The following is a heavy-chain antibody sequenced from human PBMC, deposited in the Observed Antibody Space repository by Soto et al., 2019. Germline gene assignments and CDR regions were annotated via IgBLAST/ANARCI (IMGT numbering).Heavy chain of an antibody. CDR3: AKDRLANPPYFYYYYGMDV. D-gene: IGHD3-3*01. CDR1: GFTFGTYG. J-gene: IGHJ6*02. Sequence: PGGSLRLSCAASGFTFGTYGMHWVRQAPGRGLEWVAIISYDGSNKYYADSVKGRFTISRDKSKSTLYLQMNSLRAEDTAVYYCAKDRLANPPYFYYYYGMDVSGQGTTVTVS. CDR2: ISYDGSNK. V-gene: IGHV3-30*18.